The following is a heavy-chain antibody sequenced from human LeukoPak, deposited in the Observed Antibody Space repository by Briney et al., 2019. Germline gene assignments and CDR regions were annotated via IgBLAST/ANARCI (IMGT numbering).Heavy chain of an antibody. Sequence: GGSLRLSCAASGFTFSSYAMSWVRQAPGKGLDWVSAISGSGGSTYYADSVKGRFTISRDNSKNTLYLQMNSLRAEDTAVYYCAKDGIIAVAGTMDYWGQGTLVTVSS. CDR1: GFTFSSYA. J-gene: IGHJ4*02. CDR3: AKDGIIAVAGTMDY. D-gene: IGHD6-19*01. CDR2: ISGSGGST. V-gene: IGHV3-23*01.